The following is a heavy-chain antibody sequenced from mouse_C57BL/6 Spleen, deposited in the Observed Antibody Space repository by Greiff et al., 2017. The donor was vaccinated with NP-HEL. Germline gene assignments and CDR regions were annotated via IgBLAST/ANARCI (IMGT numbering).Heavy chain of an antibody. CDR3: AREVYYKREYYAMDY. J-gene: IGHJ4*01. V-gene: IGHV1-80*01. Sequence: QVHVKQSGAELVKPGASVKISCKASGYAFSSYWMNWVKQRPGKGLEWIGQIYPGDGDTNYNGKFKGKATLTADKSSSTAYMQLSSLTSEDSAVYFCAREVYYKREYYAMDYWGQGTSVTVSS. CDR1: GYAFSSYW. D-gene: IGHD1-1*01. CDR2: IYPGDGDT.